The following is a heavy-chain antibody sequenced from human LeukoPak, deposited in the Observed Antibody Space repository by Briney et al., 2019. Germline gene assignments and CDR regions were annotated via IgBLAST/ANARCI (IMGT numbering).Heavy chain of an antibody. D-gene: IGHD4-23*01. V-gene: IGHV3-53*01. CDR2: IYSGGST. Sequence: GGSLRLSCAASGFTVSSNYMSWVRQTPGKGLEWVSVIYSGGSTYYGDSVKGRFTISRDNSKNTLYLQMNSLRAEDTAVYCCARTTSVVTHRNAFDIWGQGTMVTVSS. CDR1: GFTVSSNY. CDR3: ARTTSVVTHRNAFDI. J-gene: IGHJ3*02.